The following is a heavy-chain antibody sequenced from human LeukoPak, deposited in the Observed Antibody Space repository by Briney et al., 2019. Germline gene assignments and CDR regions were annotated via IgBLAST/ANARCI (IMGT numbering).Heavy chain of an antibody. CDR1: GFTFSSYS. D-gene: IGHD3-10*01. Sequence: GGSLRLSCAASGFTFSSYSMNWVRQAPGKGLEWVSYISSSSSTIYYADSVKGRFTISRDNAKNSLYLQMNSLRAEDTAVYYCARASPMVRGVSDYWGQGTLVTVSS. CDR2: ISSSSSTI. CDR3: ARASPMVRGVSDY. J-gene: IGHJ4*02. V-gene: IGHV3-48*04.